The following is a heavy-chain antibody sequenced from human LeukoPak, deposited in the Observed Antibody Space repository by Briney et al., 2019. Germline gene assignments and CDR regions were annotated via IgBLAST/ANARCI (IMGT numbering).Heavy chain of an antibody. D-gene: IGHD3-10*01. V-gene: IGHV3-7*01. CDR3: ARDSCLIKTCLDY. Sequence: GGSLRLSCAASGFTFSSHWMNWVRQAPGKGLEWVASIEQNESGKYYADSVKGRFTVSRDNAKNSLYLQMNSLRGEDTAVYYCARDSCLIKTCLDYWGQGTLVTVSS. CDR1: GFTFSSHW. CDR2: IEQNESGK. J-gene: IGHJ4*02.